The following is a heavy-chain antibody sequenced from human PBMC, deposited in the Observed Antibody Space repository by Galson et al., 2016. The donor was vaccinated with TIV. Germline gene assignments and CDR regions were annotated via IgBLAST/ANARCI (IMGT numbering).Heavy chain of an antibody. J-gene: IGHJ4*02. D-gene: IGHD6-13*01. Sequence: SLRLSCAASGFTFGSYGMHWVRHGPGKGLEWVSFISYDRSDKHYADSVEGRFTISRENSKNTLYLQMSSLRPDDTAIYYCARGFSSYYFDHWGQGILVTVSS. V-gene: IGHV3-30-3*01. CDR1: GFTFGSYG. CDR2: ISYDRSDK. CDR3: ARGFSSYYFDH.